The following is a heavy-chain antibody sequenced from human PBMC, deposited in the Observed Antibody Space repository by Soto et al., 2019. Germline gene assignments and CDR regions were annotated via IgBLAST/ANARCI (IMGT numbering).Heavy chain of an antibody. CDR2: IYYSGST. V-gene: IGHV4-59*08. CDR3: ARRVHREADGAFDI. D-gene: IGHD1-26*01. Sequence: SETLSLTCTVSGGSISSYYLSWIRQPPGKGLEWIGYIYYSGSTNYNPSLKSRVTISVDTSKNQFSLKLSSVTAADTAVYYCARRVHREADGAFDIWGQGTMVTISS. J-gene: IGHJ3*02. CDR1: GGSISSYY.